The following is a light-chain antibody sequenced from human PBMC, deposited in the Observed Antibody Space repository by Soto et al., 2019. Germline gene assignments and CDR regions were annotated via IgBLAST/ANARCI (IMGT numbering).Light chain of an antibody. CDR1: SGSVSTSYY. V-gene: IGLV8-61*01. CDR2: STN. Sequence: VVTQEPSFSVSPGGTVTLTCGLSSGSVSTSYYPSWYQQTPGQAPRTLIYSTNTSSSGVRDRFSGSILGTKAALTITGAQADDESDYYCVLYLGGGIWVFGGGTKLTVL. CDR3: VLYLGGGIWV. J-gene: IGLJ3*02.